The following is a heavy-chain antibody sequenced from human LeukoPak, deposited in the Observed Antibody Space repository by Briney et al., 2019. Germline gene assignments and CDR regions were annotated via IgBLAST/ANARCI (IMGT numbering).Heavy chain of an antibody. CDR2: ISGSGGST. Sequence: GGSLRLSCAASGFTFSSYAMSWVRQAPGKGLEWVSAISGSGGSTYYADSVKGRFTISRDNSRNTLYLQMNSLRPEDTAVYYCAKDQYTGSSCFDYWGQGTLVTVSS. V-gene: IGHV3-23*01. J-gene: IGHJ4*02. D-gene: IGHD6-13*01. CDR1: GFTFSSYA. CDR3: AKDQYTGSSCFDY.